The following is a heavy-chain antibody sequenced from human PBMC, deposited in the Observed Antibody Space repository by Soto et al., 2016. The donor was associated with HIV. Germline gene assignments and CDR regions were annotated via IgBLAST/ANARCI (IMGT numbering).Heavy chain of an antibody. D-gene: IGHD4-17*01. CDR1: GGSISSYF. CDR3: ARGYGDYPXDY. J-gene: IGHJ4*02. Sequence: QVQLQESGPGLVKPSETLSLTCTVSGGSISSYFWSWIRQPAGKGLEWIGRIYTSGSTNYSPSLKSRVTISVDKSKNQFSLKLNSVTAADTAVYYCARGYGDYPXDYWGQGTLVTVSS. V-gene: IGHV4-4*07. CDR2: IYTSGST.